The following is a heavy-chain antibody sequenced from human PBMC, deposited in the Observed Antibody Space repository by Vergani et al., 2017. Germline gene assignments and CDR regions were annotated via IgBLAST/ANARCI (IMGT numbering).Heavy chain of an antibody. J-gene: IGHJ4*02. Sequence: QVQLVQSGAEVKKPGSSVKVSCKASGGTFSSYTISWVRQAPGQGLEWMGRIIPILGIANYAQKFQGRVTITADKSTSTAYMELSSLRSDDTAVYYCARDRRILTGPDYWGQGTLVTVSS. D-gene: IGHD3-9*01. CDR1: GGTFSSYT. CDR3: ARDRRILTGPDY. V-gene: IGHV1-69*08. CDR2: IIPILGIA.